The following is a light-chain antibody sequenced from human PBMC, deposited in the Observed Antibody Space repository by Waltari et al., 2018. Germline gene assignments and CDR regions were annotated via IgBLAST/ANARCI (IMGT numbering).Light chain of an antibody. CDR1: QSISRW. J-gene: IGKJ2*03. Sequence: DIQMTQSPSSLSASVGDRVTITCRASQSISRWFAWYQQKPGKAPKLLIYKASNLESGVPSRFSGSGSGTEFTLTINSLQPDDFATYYCQQYNTYSNSFGLGTKVEI. CDR2: KAS. V-gene: IGKV1-5*03. CDR3: QQYNTYSNS.